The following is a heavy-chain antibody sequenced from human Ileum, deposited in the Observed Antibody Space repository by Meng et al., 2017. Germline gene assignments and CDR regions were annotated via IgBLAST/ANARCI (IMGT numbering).Heavy chain of an antibody. CDR3: ARGAVWAYSWFDP. CDR2: IYTGGST. V-gene: IGHV4-61*02. CDR1: GDSISSGSYF. J-gene: IGHJ5*02. D-gene: IGHD6-19*01. Sequence: TLCRTCIVPGDSISSGSYFWSWIRQPAGKGLEWIGRIYTGGSTSYNPSLKSRVTISVDTSKNQFSLKLSSVTAADTAVYYCARGAVWAYSWFDPWGQGTLVTVSS.